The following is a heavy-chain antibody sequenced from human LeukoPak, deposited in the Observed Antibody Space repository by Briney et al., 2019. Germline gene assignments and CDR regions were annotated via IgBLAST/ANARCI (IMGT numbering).Heavy chain of an antibody. CDR2: IYSGGST. CDR3: AREGYYGSGSKRVSFFDY. CDR1: GFTVSSNY. J-gene: IGHJ4*02. V-gene: IGHV3-66*02. D-gene: IGHD3-10*01. Sequence: GGSLRLSCAASGFTVSSNYMSWVRQAPGKGLEWVSVIYSGGSTYYADSVKGRFTISRDNSKNTLYPQMNSLRAEDTAMYYCAREGYYGSGSKRVSFFDYWGQGTLVTVSS.